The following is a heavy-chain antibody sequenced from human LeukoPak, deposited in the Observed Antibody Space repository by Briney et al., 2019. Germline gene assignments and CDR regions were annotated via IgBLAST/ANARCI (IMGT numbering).Heavy chain of an antibody. D-gene: IGHD6-19*01. CDR3: ANEKWLGGYYFDY. J-gene: IGHJ4*02. CDR2: ISSSSSYI. V-gene: IGHV3-21*01. Sequence: GGSLRLSCAASGFSFSTYTMNWVRQAPGKGLEWVSSISSSSSYIYYADSVKGRFTISRDNAKNSLYLQMNSLRAEDTAVYYCANEKWLGGYYFDYWGQGTLVTVSS. CDR1: GFSFSTYT.